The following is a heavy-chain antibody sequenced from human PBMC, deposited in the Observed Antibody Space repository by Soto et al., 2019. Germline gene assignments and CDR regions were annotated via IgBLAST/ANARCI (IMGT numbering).Heavy chain of an antibody. CDR3: AKAYTGRLPRRADYYYALDV. J-gene: IGHJ6*02. CDR2: INAGNGNT. D-gene: IGHD2-15*01. Sequence: GASVKVSCKASGYTFTSYAMHWVRQAPGQRLEWMGWINAGNGNTKYSQKFQGRVTITRDTSASTAYMELSSLRSEDTAVYYCAKAYTGRLPRRADYYYALDVWGQGTKVTVSS. V-gene: IGHV1-3*01. CDR1: GYTFTSYA.